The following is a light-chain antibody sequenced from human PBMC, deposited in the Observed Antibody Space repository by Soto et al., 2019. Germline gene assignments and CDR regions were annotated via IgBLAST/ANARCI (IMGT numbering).Light chain of an antibody. V-gene: IGLV2-14*01. Sequence: QSALTQPASVSGSPGQSITISCTGTSTDVVGYHYVSWYQQHPGKAPKLMIYDVSNRPSGVSNRFSGSKSGNTASLTISGLQAEDEADYCCSSYTSSSTLVFGGGTKLTVL. CDR2: DVS. CDR1: STDVVGYHY. J-gene: IGLJ2*01. CDR3: SSYTSSSTLV.